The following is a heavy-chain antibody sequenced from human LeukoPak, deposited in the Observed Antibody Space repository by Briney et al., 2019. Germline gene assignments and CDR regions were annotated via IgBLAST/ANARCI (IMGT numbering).Heavy chain of an antibody. D-gene: IGHD3-10*01. Sequence: GGSLRLSCAASGFTFSSYTMSWVRQAPGKGLEWVSAISHTSEYTYHADSVKGRFTISRDNSKNTLYLQMNSLRAEDTAMYYCAKGSSAGRPYYFDYWGQGTMVTVSS. J-gene: IGHJ4*02. CDR1: GFTFSSYT. V-gene: IGHV3-23*01. CDR3: AKGSSAGRPYYFDY. CDR2: ISHTSEYT.